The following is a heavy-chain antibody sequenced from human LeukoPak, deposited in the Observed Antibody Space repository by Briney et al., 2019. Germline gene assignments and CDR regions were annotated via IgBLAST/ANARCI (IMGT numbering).Heavy chain of an antibody. Sequence: ASVKVSCKASGYTFTSYAMHWVRQAPGQRLEWMGWINAGNGNTKHSQKFQGRVTITRDTSASTAYMEPSSLRSEDTAVYYCARDRTGRYDYWGQGTLVTVSS. CDR1: GYTFTSYA. D-gene: IGHD2-15*01. V-gene: IGHV1-3*01. CDR3: ARDRTGRYDY. CDR2: INAGNGNT. J-gene: IGHJ4*02.